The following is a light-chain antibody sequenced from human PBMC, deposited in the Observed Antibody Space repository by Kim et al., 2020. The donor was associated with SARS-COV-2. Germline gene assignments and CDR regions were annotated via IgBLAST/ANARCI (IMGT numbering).Light chain of an antibody. CDR3: CSYAGDYAI. Sequence: QSALTPPRSVSGSPGQSVTISCTGASNNIGFYNYVSWYQHHPGRAPKLIIYDVTKRPSGVPDRFSGSKSGNTASLTVSGLQSEDEADYYCCSYAGDYAIFGGGTQLTVL. CDR1: SNNIGFYNY. V-gene: IGLV2-11*01. CDR2: DVT. J-gene: IGLJ2*01.